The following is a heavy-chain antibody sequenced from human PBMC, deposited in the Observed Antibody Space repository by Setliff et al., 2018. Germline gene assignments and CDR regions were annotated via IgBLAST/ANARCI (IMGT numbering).Heavy chain of an antibody. J-gene: IGHJ4*02. CDR1: GGTFSSYG. CDR2: IIPIFGTA. CDR3: ARVSRTIVGARGFDY. Sequence: ASVKVSCKASGGTFSSYGISWVRQAHGQGLEWMGGIIPIFGTANYAQKFQGRVTITADESTSTAYMELSSLRSEDTAVYYCARVSRTIVGARGFDYWGQGTLVTVSS. V-gene: IGHV1-69*13. D-gene: IGHD1-26*01.